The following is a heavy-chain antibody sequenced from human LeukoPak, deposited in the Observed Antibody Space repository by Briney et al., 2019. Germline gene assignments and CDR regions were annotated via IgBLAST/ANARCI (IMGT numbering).Heavy chain of an antibody. V-gene: IGHV3-20*04. CDR1: GFTFDDYG. CDR2: INWNGGST. J-gene: IGHJ4*02. CDR3: ARGWEAVAGFDY. D-gene: IGHD6-19*01. Sequence: GGSLRLSCAASGFTFDDYGMSWVRQAPGKRLEWVSGINWNGGSTGYADSVKGRFAVSRDNAKNSLYLQMNSLRAEDTALYYCARGWEAVAGFDYWGQGTLVTVSS.